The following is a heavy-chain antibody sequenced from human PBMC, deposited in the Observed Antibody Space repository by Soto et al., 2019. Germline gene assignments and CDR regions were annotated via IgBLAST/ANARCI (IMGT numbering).Heavy chain of an antibody. CDR2: ISAYNGNT. J-gene: IGHJ6*02. D-gene: IGHD3-3*01. CDR3: AREPITIFGVVISGHLGMDV. V-gene: IGHV1-18*01. Sequence: ASVKVSCKASGYTFTSYGISWVRQAPGQGLEWMGWISAYNGNTNYAQKLQGRVTMTTDTSTNTAYMELRSLRSDDTAVYYCAREPITIFGVVISGHLGMDVWGQGTTVTVSS. CDR1: GYTFTSYG.